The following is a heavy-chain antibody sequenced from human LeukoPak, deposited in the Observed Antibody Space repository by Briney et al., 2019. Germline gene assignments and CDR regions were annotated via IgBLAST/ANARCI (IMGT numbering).Heavy chain of an antibody. J-gene: IGHJ4*02. CDR3: TSFRWYYDSSGYYYFDY. CDR2: TKRKTDGEHT. Sequence: PGGSLRLSCAASGFTFSNAWMSWVRQAPGKGREWVGRTKRKTDGEHTDYAAPVNSRFTISRDDSKNTLYLQMNSLKTEDTAVYYCTSFRWYYDSSGYYYFDYWRQGTLVTVSS. D-gene: IGHD3-22*01. CDR1: GFTFSNAW. V-gene: IGHV3-15*01.